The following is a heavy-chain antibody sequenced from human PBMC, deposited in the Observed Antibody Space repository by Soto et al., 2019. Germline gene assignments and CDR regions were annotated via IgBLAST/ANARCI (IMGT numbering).Heavy chain of an antibody. V-gene: IGHV1-18*01. D-gene: IGHD4-17*01. Sequence: ASVKVSCKASGYIFNSFGISWVRQAPGQGLEWMGWISAYTGNTKYAQNFQGRVTMTTDTSTSTAYMELRSLRSDDTAVYYCARRWTTGEIDYWGQGTLVTVSA. CDR3: ARRWTTGEIDY. J-gene: IGHJ4*02. CDR2: ISAYTGNT. CDR1: GYIFNSFG.